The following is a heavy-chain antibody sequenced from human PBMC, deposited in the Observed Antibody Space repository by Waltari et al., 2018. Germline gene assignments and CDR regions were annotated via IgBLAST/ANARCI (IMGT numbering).Heavy chain of an antibody. Sequence: ELQLVESGGGFVEPGMSLSLSCVVSGFILDEYAMPWVRQAPGKGLEWVSGINWNSGGIMYAESVKGRFTVSRDNGRNSLHLEMKTLRPEDTALYYCAKDLDDVLTGSFGLDVWGRGTMVIVSS. V-gene: IGHV3-9*01. J-gene: IGHJ3*01. CDR1: GFILDEYA. D-gene: IGHD3-9*01. CDR3: AKDLDDVLTGSFGLDV. CDR2: INWNSGGI.